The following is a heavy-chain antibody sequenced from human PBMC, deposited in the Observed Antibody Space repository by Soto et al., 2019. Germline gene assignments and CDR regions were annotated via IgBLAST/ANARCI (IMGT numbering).Heavy chain of an antibody. J-gene: IGHJ4*02. CDR3: AKDGLGAYSYGSYYFDY. CDR2: ISGSGGST. CDR1: GFTFSSYA. D-gene: IGHD5-18*01. Sequence: EVQLLESGGGLVQPGGSLRLSCAASGFTFSSYAMSWVRQAPGKGLEWVSTISGSGGSTYYADSVKGRFTISRDNSKNTLYLQINSLRAEDTAVYYSAKDGLGAYSYGSYYFDYWGQGTLVTVSS. V-gene: IGHV3-23*01.